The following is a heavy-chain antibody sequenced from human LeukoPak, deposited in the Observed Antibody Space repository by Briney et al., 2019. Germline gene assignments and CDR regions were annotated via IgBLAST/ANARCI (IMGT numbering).Heavy chain of an antibody. CDR3: AKEKGYGVTSHFDY. D-gene: IGHD2-15*01. CDR1: GFTFDDYA. J-gene: IGHJ4*02. Sequence: PGRSLRLSCAASGFTFDDYAMHWVRQAPGKGLEWVSGISWNSGSIGYADSVKGRFTISRDNAKNSLYLQMNSLRAEDTALYYCAKEKGYGVTSHFDYWGQGTLVTVSS. CDR2: ISWNSGSI. V-gene: IGHV3-9*01.